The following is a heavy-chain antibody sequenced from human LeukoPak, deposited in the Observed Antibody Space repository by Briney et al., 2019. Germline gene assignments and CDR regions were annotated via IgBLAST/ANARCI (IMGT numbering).Heavy chain of an antibody. J-gene: IGHJ4*02. Sequence: PGGSLRLSCAASGFTFSNYWMTWVREAPGKGLEWVANIKEDGSDKYYVDSVKGRFTISRDNAKNSLYLQMNSLRPEDTAVYYCAKDAYLIAVAGNYFEYWGQGTLVTVSS. CDR1: GFTFSNYW. V-gene: IGHV3-7*03. CDR2: IKEDGSDK. D-gene: IGHD6-19*01. CDR3: AKDAYLIAVAGNYFEY.